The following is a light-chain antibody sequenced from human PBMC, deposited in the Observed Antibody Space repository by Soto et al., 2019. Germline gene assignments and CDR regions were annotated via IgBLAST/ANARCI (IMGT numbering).Light chain of an antibody. J-gene: IGLJ1*01. CDR2: DVS. CDR1: SSDIGIYNF. V-gene: IGLV2-8*01. CDR3: SSFVGGNTYV. Sequence: QSVLTQPASVSGSPGQSITIFCTGTSSDIGIYNFVSWYQQHPGKAPKLMIYDVSKRPSGIPDRFSGSKSGYTAFLTVSGLQAEDEADYYCSSFVGGNTYVFGTGTKLTVL.